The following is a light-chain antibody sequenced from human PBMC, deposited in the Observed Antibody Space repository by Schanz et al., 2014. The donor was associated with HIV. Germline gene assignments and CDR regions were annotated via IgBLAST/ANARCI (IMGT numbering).Light chain of an antibody. J-gene: IGLJ2*01. CDR3: ISYTSDTVL. V-gene: IGLV2-14*02. CDR1: SSDVGSYNL. Sequence: QSALTQPASVSGSPGQSITISCTGTSSDVGSYNLVSWYRQHPGKVPKVMIYEVTKRPSGVSNRFSGSKSGNTASLTISGLQAEDEADYYCISYTSDTVLFGGGTKLTVL. CDR2: EVT.